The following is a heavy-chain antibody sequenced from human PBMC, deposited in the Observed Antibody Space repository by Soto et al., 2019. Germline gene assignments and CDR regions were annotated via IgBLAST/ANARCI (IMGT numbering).Heavy chain of an antibody. CDR3: ARVVEQDFWCGDLIQSHPFYP. V-gene: IGHV3-48*01. CDR1: GFTFSTYS. Sequence: GEALRLSCAASGFTFSTYSMNWVHQAPGKGQESVSYISSNSSTIFYADSVKGRFTISRDNAKNSLYLQMNSLRAEDTAVYYCARVVEQDFWCGDLIQSHPFYPWGQGTLVSVSS. D-gene: IGHD3-3*01. J-gene: IGHJ5*02. CDR2: ISSNSSTI.